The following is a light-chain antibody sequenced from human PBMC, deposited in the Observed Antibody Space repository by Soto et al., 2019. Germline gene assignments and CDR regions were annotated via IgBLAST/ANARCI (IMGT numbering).Light chain of an antibody. Sequence: QMTQSPATLSASAGDRVTITCLASQSISSWLAWYQQKPGKAPKLLIYDASSLESGVPSRFSGSGSGTDFTLTINSLQSEDVAVYYCQQYHHWPVTFGGGTKVDIK. V-gene: IGKV1-5*01. CDR1: QSISSW. CDR2: DAS. CDR3: QQYHHWPVT. J-gene: IGKJ4*01.